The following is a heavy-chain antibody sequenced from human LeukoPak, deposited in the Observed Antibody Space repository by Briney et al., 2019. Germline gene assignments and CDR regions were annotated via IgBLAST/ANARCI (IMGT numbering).Heavy chain of an antibody. CDR3: ARAVMQTTEAFFDY. CDR2: ISAYNGNT. V-gene: IGHV1-18*01. D-gene: IGHD1-1*01. J-gene: IGHJ4*02. Sequence: ASVKVSCEASGYTFTSYGISWVRQAPGQGLEWMGWISAYNGNTNYAQKLQGRVTMTTDTSTSTAYMELSSLRSEDTAVYYCARAVMQTTEAFFDYWGQGTLVTVSS. CDR1: GYTFTSYG.